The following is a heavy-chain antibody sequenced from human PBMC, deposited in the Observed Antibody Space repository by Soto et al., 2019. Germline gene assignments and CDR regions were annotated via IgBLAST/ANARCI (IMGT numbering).Heavy chain of an antibody. D-gene: IGHD3-9*01. CDR1: GFTFSSHA. CDR3: AKTYYDILTGYFDY. V-gene: IGHV3-64*01. Sequence: GGSLRLSCAVSGFTFSSHAMHWVRQAPGKGLEYVSAISSNGDSTYYANSVKGRFTISRDNSKNTLYLQMGSLRAEDMAVYYCAKTYYDILTGYFDYWGQGTLVTVSS. CDR2: ISSNGDST. J-gene: IGHJ4*02.